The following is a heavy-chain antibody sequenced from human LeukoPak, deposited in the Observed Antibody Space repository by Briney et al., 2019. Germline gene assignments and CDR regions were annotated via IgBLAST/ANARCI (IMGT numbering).Heavy chain of an antibody. CDR1: GGSISSYY. CDR3: ARADTHSWYYYGSGSPSNWFDP. J-gene: IGHJ5*02. CDR2: IYYSGST. D-gene: IGHD3-10*01. Sequence: SETLSLTCTVSGGSISSYYWSWIRQPPGKGLEWIGYIYYSGSTNYNPSLKSRVTISVDTSKNQFSLKLSSVTAADAAVYYCARADTHSWYYYGSGSPSNWFDPWGQGTLVTVSS. V-gene: IGHV4-59*01.